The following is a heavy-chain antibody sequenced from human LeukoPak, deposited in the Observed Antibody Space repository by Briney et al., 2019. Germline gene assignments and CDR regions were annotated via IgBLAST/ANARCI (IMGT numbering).Heavy chain of an antibody. J-gene: IGHJ5*02. V-gene: IGHV3-7*05. CDR2: IKQDGSEK. CDR1: GFTFINYW. CDR3: ARASDPWLQLT. D-gene: IGHD5-24*01. Sequence: GGSLRLSFAASGFTFINYWMIWVRRAPGKGVEWVGNIKQDGSEKRYADSVRGRFSISRDNAQTSLYLQMNSLRAEDTAVYYCARASDPWLQLTWGQGTLVTVSS.